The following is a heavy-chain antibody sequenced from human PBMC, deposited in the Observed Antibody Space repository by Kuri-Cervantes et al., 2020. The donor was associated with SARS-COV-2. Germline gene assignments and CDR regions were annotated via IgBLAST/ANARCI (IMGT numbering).Heavy chain of an antibody. Sequence: GGSLRLSCKGSGYSFTSYWISWVRQMPGKGLEWMGRIDPSDSYTNYSPSFQGHVTISADKSISTAYLQWSSLKASDTAMYYCARRKAPIAVAGYYYYYGMDVWGQGTTITGSS. CDR3: ARRKAPIAVAGYYYYYGMDV. D-gene: IGHD6-19*01. J-gene: IGHJ6*02. V-gene: IGHV5-10-1*01. CDR2: IDPSDSYT. CDR1: GYSFTSYW.